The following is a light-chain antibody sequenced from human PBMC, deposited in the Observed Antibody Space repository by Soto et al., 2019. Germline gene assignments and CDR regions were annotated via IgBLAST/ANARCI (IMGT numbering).Light chain of an antibody. Sequence: DIVMTQSPLSLPVTPGEPASISCRSSQSLLHSNGYNYLDWYLQKPGQSRQLLIYLGSNRASGVPDRFSGSGSGTYFTLKISRVEAEDVGVYYCMQALQTPPTFGQGTRLEIK. CDR1: QSLLHSNGYNY. CDR2: LGS. V-gene: IGKV2-28*01. CDR3: MQALQTPPT. J-gene: IGKJ5*01.